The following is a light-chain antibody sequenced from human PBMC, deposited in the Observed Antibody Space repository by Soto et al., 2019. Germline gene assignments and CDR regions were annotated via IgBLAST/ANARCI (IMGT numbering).Light chain of an antibody. Sequence: EILLTQSPGTLSLSPSETATLSCRASQGVRYNYLAWYQQRPGQPPRLLIYAAASRASGIPDRFSGSVSGTDFTIPISSLEPEDFAVYFCQQYGTSTVTFGGGTKVEI. CDR2: AAA. V-gene: IGKV3-20*01. CDR1: QGVRYNY. CDR3: QQYGTSTVT. J-gene: IGKJ4*01.